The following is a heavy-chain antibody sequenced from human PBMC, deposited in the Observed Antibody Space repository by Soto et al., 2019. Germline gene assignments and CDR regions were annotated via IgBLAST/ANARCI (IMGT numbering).Heavy chain of an antibody. D-gene: IGHD2-2*03. CDR2: ISISGGST. CDR3: AKSPPNGYCISTTRSAPASHY. CDR1: GFTFSSYA. Sequence: PGGSLRLSCAASGFTFSSYAMSWVRQAPGKGLEWVSSISISGGSTYYADSVKGRFTISRDNSGNTLDLQMNSLRDDDTAVYYFAKSPPNGYCISTTRSAPASHYWGPVPLLIVSS. J-gene: IGHJ4*01. V-gene: IGHV3-23*01.